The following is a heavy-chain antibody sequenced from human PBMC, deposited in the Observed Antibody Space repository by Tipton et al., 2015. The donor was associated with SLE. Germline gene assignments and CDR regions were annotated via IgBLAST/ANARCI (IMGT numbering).Heavy chain of an antibody. CDR2: IYYSGNT. D-gene: IGHD3-16*02. Sequence: TLSLTCTVSGGSISSSSYYWGWIRQPPGKGLEWIVSIYYSGNTYYNPSLKSRVSISVDASKNQFSLKLSSVTAADTAVYYCAGTYDHIWGNYRYYWGQGTLLTVSS. CDR1: GGSISSSSYY. J-gene: IGHJ4*02. CDR3: AGTYDHIWGNYRYY. V-gene: IGHV4-39*07.